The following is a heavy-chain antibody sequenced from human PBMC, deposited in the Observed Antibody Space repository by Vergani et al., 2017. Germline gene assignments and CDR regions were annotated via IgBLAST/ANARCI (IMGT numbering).Heavy chain of an antibody. CDR3: ARHDLSTGYHAYDY. CDR2: VYYNGST. Sequence: QLQLQESGPGLVKPSETLSLTCIVSGDSINNGNYSWGWIRQPPGKGLEWIGSVYYNGSTYYNPSLKSRVTTSVDASKNQFSLMLTSVTAADAAVYYCARHDLSTGYHAYDYWGQGALVTVSS. J-gene: IGHJ4*02. V-gene: IGHV4-39*01. CDR1: GDSINNGNYS. D-gene: IGHD3/OR15-3a*01.